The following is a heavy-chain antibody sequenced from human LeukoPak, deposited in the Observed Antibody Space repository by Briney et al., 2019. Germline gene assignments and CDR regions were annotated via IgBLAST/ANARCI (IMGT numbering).Heavy chain of an antibody. J-gene: IGHJ3*02. Sequence: VASVKVSCKASGYTFTGYYIHWVRQAPGQGLEWMGVINPSGGSTTYAQQFRGRVTTPRDMSTSTVYMDLSSLRSEDTAVYYCARAQYCSGGSCYPKIWGQGTMVTVSS. CDR3: ARAQYCSGGSCYPKI. D-gene: IGHD2-15*01. V-gene: IGHV1-46*01. CDR1: GYTFTGYY. CDR2: INPSGGST.